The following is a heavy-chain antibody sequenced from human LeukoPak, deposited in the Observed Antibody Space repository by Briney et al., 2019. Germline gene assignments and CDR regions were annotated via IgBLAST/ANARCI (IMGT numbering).Heavy chain of an antibody. CDR1: GFTLSSYG. Sequence: GGSLRLSCAASGFTLSSYGMSWVRQAPGKGLEWVSAISGSGGSTYYADSVKGRFTISRDNSKNTLYLQMNSLRAEDTAVYYCAELGITMIRGVWGKGTTVTISS. CDR3: AELGITMIRGV. D-gene: IGHD3-22*01. J-gene: IGHJ6*04. V-gene: IGHV3-23*01. CDR2: ISGSGGST.